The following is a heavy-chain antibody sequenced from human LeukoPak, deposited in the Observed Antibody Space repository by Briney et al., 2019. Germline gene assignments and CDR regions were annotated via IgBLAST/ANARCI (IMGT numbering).Heavy chain of an antibody. V-gene: IGHV3-23*01. CDR2: ISGGGGST. CDR1: GFTFKSYA. CDR3: EKDSRGYSGYDFDS. D-gene: IGHD5-12*01. J-gene: IGHJ4*02. Sequence: GGSLRLSCAASGFTFKSYAMSWVRQAPGKGLEWVSGISGGGGSTYYADSVKGRFTISRDNYKKKLYLQMNSLRAEDTAVYYCEKDSRGYSGYDFDSWGQGSLVTVSS.